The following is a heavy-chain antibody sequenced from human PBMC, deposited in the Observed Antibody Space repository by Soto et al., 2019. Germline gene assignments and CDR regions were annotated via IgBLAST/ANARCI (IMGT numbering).Heavy chain of an antibody. CDR2: IIPILGIA. CDR3: ARERSRAYWYFDL. D-gene: IGHD6-13*01. Sequence: QVQLVQSGAEVKKPGSSVKVSCKASGGTFSSYTISWVRQAPGQGLEWMGRIIPILGIANYAQKFQGRVTITADKSTSTAYMELSSLRSEDTAVYYCARERSRAYWYFDLWGRGTLVTVSS. CDR1: GGTFSSYT. V-gene: IGHV1-69*08. J-gene: IGHJ2*01.